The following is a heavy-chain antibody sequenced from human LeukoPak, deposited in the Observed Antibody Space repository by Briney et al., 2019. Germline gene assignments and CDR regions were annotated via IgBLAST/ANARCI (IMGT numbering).Heavy chain of an antibody. CDR2: IRYDGSNK. V-gene: IGHV3-30*02. CDR3: AKVRIPERYYDFWSGYYYYYYMDV. J-gene: IGHJ6*03. Sequence: GSLRLSCAASGFTFSSYGMHWVRQAPGKGLEWVAFIRYDGSNKYYADSVKGRFTISRDNSKNTLYLQMNSLRAEDTAVYYCAKVRIPERYYDFWSGYYYYYYMDVWGKGTTVTVSS. CDR1: GFTFSSYG. D-gene: IGHD3-3*01.